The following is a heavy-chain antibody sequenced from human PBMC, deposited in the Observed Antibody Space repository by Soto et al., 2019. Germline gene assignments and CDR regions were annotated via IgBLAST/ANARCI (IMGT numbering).Heavy chain of an antibody. Sequence: ASVKVSCKASGYTFTSYGISWVRQAPGQGLEWMGWISAYNGNTNYAQKLQGRVTMTTDTSTSTAYMELRSLRSDDTAVYYCARDGLLWFGDLFDFDYWGQGTLVTVSS. D-gene: IGHD3-10*01. V-gene: IGHV1-18*01. J-gene: IGHJ4*02. CDR1: GYTFTSYG. CDR2: ISAYNGNT. CDR3: ARDGLLWFGDLFDFDY.